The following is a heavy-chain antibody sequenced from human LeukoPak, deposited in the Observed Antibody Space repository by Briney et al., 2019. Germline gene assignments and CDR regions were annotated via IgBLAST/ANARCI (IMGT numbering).Heavy chain of an antibody. J-gene: IGHJ5*02. CDR3: ARDDSSGYYSGP. Sequence: ASVKVSCKASGYTFTSYDFNWLRQATGQGPEWMGWMNPNSGATGYAQKFQGRVTMTRSASINTAYMELTNLRSEDTAVYYCARDDSSGYYSGPWGQGTLVTVSS. V-gene: IGHV1-8*01. D-gene: IGHD3-22*01. CDR1: GYTFTSYD. CDR2: MNPNSGAT.